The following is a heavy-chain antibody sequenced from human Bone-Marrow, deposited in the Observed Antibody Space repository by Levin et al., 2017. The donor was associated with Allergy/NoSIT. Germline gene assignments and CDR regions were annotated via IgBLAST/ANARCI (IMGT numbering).Heavy chain of an antibody. CDR2: ISSSSSTI. Sequence: GGSLRLSCAASGFTFSSYSMNWVRQAPGKGLEWVSYISSSSSTIYYADSVKGRFTISRDNAKNSLYLQMNSLRAEDTAVYYCAQLGYCSGGSCSDPWGQGTLVTVSS. D-gene: IGHD2-15*01. V-gene: IGHV3-48*04. CDR3: AQLGYCSGGSCSDP. CDR1: GFTFSSYS. J-gene: IGHJ5*02.